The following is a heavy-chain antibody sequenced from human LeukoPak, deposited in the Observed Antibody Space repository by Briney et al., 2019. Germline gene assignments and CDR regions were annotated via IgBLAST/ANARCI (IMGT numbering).Heavy chain of an antibody. V-gene: IGHV3-30-3*01. D-gene: IGHD1-26*01. J-gene: IGHJ4*02. CDR1: GFTFSGYT. Sequence: GGSLRLSCAVSGFTFSGYTMHWVRKAPGKGLEWVAVISFDGSNKYYGDSVKGRFTISRDNSKNTLYLQMNSLRPDDTAIYYCARDTLWEWGQGTLVTVSS. CDR3: ARDTLWE. CDR2: ISFDGSNK.